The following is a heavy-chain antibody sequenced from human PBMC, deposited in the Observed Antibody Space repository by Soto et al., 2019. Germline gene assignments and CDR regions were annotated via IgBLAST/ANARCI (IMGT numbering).Heavy chain of an antibody. CDR3: AEDLKWITMVRGVIRSYGMDV. D-gene: IGHD3-10*01. J-gene: IGHJ6*02. V-gene: IGHV3-30*18. CDR2: ISYDGSNK. Sequence: QVQVVESGGGVVQPGRSLKLSCAASGFTFSTYGMHWVRQAPGKGLEWVAIISYDGSNKYYADSVKGRFTISRDNSKNMLYLQMNSLRAEDTAVYYCAEDLKWITMVRGVIRSYGMDVWGQGTTVTVSS. CDR1: GFTFSTYG.